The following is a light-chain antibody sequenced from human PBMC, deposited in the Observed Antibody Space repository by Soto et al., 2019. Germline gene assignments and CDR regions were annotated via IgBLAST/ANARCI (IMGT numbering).Light chain of an antibody. Sequence: EIVLTQSPGTLSLSSGERATLSCKTSQSVDNSYLAWYQHKHGQPPRLLIYGASGRATGIPDRFRASGSGTDFTLTITRLEPEDFAVYYCQQRSNWPSLTFGGGTKVDIK. CDR2: GAS. CDR1: QSVDNSY. V-gene: IGKV3D-20*02. CDR3: QQRSNWPSLT. J-gene: IGKJ4*01.